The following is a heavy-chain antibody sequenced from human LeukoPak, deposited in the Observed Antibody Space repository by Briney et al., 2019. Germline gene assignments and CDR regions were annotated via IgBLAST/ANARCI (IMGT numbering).Heavy chain of an antibody. Sequence: SGTLSLTCGVSGGSISSTNWWTWVRQPPGEGLEWIGEVHLSGRTNYNPALESRVTMSVDMSENHISLKLTSVTAADTAVYYCAREGGPYRPLDYSGQGTLVTVSS. J-gene: IGHJ4*02. CDR2: VHLSGRT. CDR1: GGSISSTNW. V-gene: IGHV4-4*02. CDR3: AREGGPYRPLDY.